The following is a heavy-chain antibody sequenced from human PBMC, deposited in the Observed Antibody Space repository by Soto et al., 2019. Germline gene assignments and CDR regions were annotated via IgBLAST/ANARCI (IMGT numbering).Heavy chain of an antibody. Sequence: GGSLRLSCAASGFTFSTYAMSWVRQAPGKGLEWVSDISGTSDSTNYPDSVKGRFTISRDNPKNTLYLQMNSLRAEDTAIYYCAKRTGTYGSAFDIWGQGTMVTVS. CDR1: GFTFSTYA. CDR3: AKRTGTYGSAFDI. CDR2: ISGTSDST. J-gene: IGHJ3*02. V-gene: IGHV3-23*01. D-gene: IGHD1-26*01.